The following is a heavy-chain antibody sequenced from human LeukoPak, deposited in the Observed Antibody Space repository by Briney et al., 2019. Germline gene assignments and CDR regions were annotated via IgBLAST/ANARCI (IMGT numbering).Heavy chain of an antibody. CDR3: ARDIGYSSGLFDY. CDR2: INPTDGST. D-gene: IGHD6-19*01. V-gene: IGHV1-46*01. CDR1: GYTFTNYY. J-gene: IGHJ4*02. Sequence: ASVKVSCKASGYTFTNYYLHWVRQAPGQGLEWLGIINPTDGSTSYAPKFQGRVTMTRDTSTSTVYMELSSLRSEDTAVYYCARDIGYSSGLFDYWGQGTLVTVSS.